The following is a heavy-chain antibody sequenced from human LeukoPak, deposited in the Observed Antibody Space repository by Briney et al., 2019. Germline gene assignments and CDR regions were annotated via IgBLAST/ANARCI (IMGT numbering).Heavy chain of an antibody. Sequence: ASVKVSCKASGYTFTGYYMHWVRQAPGQGLEWMGWINPNSGGTNYAQKFQGRVTMTRDTSISTAYMELSSLTSDDTAMYYCARNEPFDYWGQGTLVTVSS. CDR2: INPNSGGT. CDR3: ARNEPFDY. J-gene: IGHJ4*02. D-gene: IGHD1-14*01. CDR1: GYTFTGYY. V-gene: IGHV1-2*02.